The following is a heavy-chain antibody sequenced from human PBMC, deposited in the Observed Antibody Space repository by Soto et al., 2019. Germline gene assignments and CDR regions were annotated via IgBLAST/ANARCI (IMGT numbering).Heavy chain of an antibody. CDR3: AREASYYGMDV. J-gene: IGHJ6*02. Sequence: SETLSLTCTVSGGSISSSSYYWGWIRQPPGKGLEWIGSIYYSGSTNYNPSLKSRVTISVDTSKNQFSLKLSSVTAADTAVYYCAREASYYGMDVWGQGTTVTVSS. D-gene: IGHD2-21*01. CDR1: GGSISSSSYY. V-gene: IGHV4-39*07. CDR2: IYYSGST.